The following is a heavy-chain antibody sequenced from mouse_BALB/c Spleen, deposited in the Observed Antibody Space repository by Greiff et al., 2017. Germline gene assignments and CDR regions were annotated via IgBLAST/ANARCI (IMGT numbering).Heavy chain of an antibody. V-gene: IGHV2-9*02. Sequence: VKLMESGPGLVAPSQSLSITCTVSGFSLTSYGVHWVRQPPGKGLEWLGVIWAGGSTNYNSALMSRLSISKDNSKSQVFLKMNSLQTDDTAMYYCAGFYYDYDFAYWGQGTLVTVSA. CDR3: AGFYYDYDFAY. J-gene: IGHJ3*01. CDR1: GFSLTSYG. CDR2: IWAGGST. D-gene: IGHD2-4*01.